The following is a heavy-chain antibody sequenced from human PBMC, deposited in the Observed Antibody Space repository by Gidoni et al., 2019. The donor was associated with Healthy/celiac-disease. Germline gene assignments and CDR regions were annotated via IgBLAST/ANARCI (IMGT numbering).Heavy chain of an antibody. D-gene: IGHD3-3*01. CDR2: IYYSGST. V-gene: IGHV4-59*01. CDR3: ARGGALNYDFWSGYYKGNWFDP. Sequence: QVQLQESGPGLVKPSETLSLTCTVSGGSISSYYWSWIRQPPGKGLEWIGYIYYSGSTNYNPSLKSRVTISVDTSKNQFSLKLSSVTAADTAVYYCARGGALNYDFWSGYYKGNWFDPWGQGTLVTVSS. J-gene: IGHJ5*02. CDR1: GGSISSYY.